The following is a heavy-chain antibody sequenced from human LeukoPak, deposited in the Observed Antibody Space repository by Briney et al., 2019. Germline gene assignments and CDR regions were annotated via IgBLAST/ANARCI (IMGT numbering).Heavy chain of an antibody. D-gene: IGHD4-11*01. V-gene: IGHV4-34*01. J-gene: IGHJ4*02. CDR2: INHSGST. CDR3: ARGRLHQNDY. CDR1: GGSFSGYY. Sequence: PSETLSLTCAVYGGSFSGYYWSWIRQPPGKGLEWIGEINHSGSTNYNPSLKSRVTISVDTSKNQFSLKLSSVTAADTAVYYCARGRLHQNDYWGQGTLVTVPS.